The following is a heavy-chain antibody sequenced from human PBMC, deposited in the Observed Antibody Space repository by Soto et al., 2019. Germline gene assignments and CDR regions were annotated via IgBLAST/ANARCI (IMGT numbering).Heavy chain of an antibody. V-gene: IGHV3-74*01. CDR1: GFIFSTYL. Sequence: EGSLRLSCAASGFIFSTYLMHWVRQAPGKGLVWVSCIHSDGSSATYADSVKGRLTISRDNAKNTLYLQMDSLRAEDTAVYYCARVGRPNSSSSGIDYLGQGSLVAVPS. D-gene: IGHD6-6*01. J-gene: IGHJ4*02. CDR3: ARVGRPNSSSSGIDY. CDR2: IHSDGSSA.